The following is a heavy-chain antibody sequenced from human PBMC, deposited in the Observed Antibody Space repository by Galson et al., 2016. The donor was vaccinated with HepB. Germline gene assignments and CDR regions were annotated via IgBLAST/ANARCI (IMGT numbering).Heavy chain of an antibody. CDR3: AKDSSRYNAVGTTLES. Sequence: SLRLSCAASGFGFDAYTMHWVRQAPGKGLEWVSLINGDGKSIYYADAVRGRFTISRDNTEDVLYLQMNSLRTEDTALYFCAKDSSRYNAVGTTLESWGRGTLVTVSS. CDR2: INGDGKSI. D-gene: IGHD1/OR15-1a*01. J-gene: IGHJ4*02. V-gene: IGHV3-43*01. CDR1: GFGFDAYT.